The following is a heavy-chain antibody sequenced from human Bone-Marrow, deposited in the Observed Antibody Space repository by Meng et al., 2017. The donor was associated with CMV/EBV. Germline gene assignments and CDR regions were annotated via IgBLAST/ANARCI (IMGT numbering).Heavy chain of an antibody. CDR1: GFTFSSYA. V-gene: IGHV3-30*04. CDR2: ISYDGSNK. Sequence: GESLKISCAASGFTFSSYAMHWVRQAPGKGLEWVAVISYDGSNKYYADSVKGRFTISRDNSKNTLYLQMNSLRAEDTAVYYWARVSGSGWPSFYYYYGMDVWGQGTTVTVSS. CDR3: ARVSGSGWPSFYYYYGMDV. J-gene: IGHJ6*02. D-gene: IGHD3-10*01.